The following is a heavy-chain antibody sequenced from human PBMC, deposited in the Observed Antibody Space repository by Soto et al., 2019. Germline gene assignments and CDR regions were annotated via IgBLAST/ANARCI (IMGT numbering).Heavy chain of an antibody. Sequence: ASVKVSCKASGYTFINYYMHWVRQAPGQGLEWIGRIIPSDGSTHYAQRFQDRVIMTRDTSTSTVYMELSSLRSEDTAVYYCARDEHYYDSSGYLGYWGQGTLVTVSS. CDR1: GYTFINYY. CDR3: ARDEHYYDSSGYLGY. J-gene: IGHJ4*02. D-gene: IGHD3-22*01. V-gene: IGHV1-46*01. CDR2: IIPSDGST.